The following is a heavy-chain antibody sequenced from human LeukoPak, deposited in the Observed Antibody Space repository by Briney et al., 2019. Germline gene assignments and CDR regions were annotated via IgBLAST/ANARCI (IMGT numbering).Heavy chain of an antibody. CDR2: FYSGGST. D-gene: IGHD6-19*01. Sequence: GGSLRLSCAASGFTVSSKYMSWVRQAPGKGLEWVSVFYSGGSTYYADSVQGRFTISRDNSKNTVHLQMNSLRAEDTAVYYCARGAGWNYFEYWGQGTQVTVSS. CDR3: ARGAGWNYFEY. V-gene: IGHV3-66*02. J-gene: IGHJ4*02. CDR1: GFTVSSKY.